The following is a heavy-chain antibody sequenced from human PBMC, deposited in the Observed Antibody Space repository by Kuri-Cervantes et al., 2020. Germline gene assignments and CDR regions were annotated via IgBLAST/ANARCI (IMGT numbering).Heavy chain of an antibody. Sequence: GESLKISCAASGSTFSSYAMHWVRQAPGKGLEWVAVISYDGSNKYYADSVKGRFTITRDNSKDTLYLQMNSLRAEDTAVYHCAKDLHHSMIQLWSDYYYGMDVWGQGTTVTVSS. CDR2: ISYDGSNK. J-gene: IGHJ6*02. CDR3: AKDLHHSMIQLWSDYYYGMDV. V-gene: IGHV3-30-3*01. CDR1: GSTFSSYA. D-gene: IGHD5-18*01.